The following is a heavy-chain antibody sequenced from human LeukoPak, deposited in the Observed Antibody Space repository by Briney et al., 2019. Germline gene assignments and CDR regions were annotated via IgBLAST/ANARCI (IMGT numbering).Heavy chain of an antibody. J-gene: IGHJ4*02. CDR3: AREYDILTGYYKLFDY. Sequence: ASVTVSCKASVYTFTSYGISWVRQAPGQGLEWMGWISAYNGNTNYAQKLQGRVTMTTDTSTSTAYMELRSLRSDDTAVYYCAREYDILTGYYKLFDYWGQGTLVTVSS. V-gene: IGHV1-18*01. CDR1: VYTFTSYG. D-gene: IGHD3-9*01. CDR2: ISAYNGNT.